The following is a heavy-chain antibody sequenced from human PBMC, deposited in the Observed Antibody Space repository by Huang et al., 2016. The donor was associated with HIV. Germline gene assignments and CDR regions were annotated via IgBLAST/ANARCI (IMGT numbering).Heavy chain of an antibody. J-gene: IGHJ5*02. Sequence: QVQLQESGPGLVKPSETLSLTCIFSGGSISSHYWSWIRQPPGKALEWIGSIYYRGSTNYNPSLKSRVTISVDTAKNQFSLKVTSVTAADSAVYFCARDSPQPTWGQGTLVTVSS. V-gene: IGHV4-59*11. D-gene: IGHD6-13*01. CDR2: IYYRGST. CDR1: GGSISSHY. CDR3: ARDSPQPT.